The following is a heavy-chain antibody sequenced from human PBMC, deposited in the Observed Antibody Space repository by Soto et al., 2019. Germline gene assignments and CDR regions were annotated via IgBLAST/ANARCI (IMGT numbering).Heavy chain of an antibody. D-gene: IGHD3-22*01. J-gene: IGHJ6*02. Sequence: GGSLRLSCAASGLTFTNAWMGWVRQAPGKGLEWVGRIKSKSDGGTTAYAAPVKGRFTISRDDSENTLYLQMNSLKIEDTAVYYCATDHGVVITFNYYYGLDVWGQGTTVTSP. CDR3: ATDHGVVITFNYYYGLDV. V-gene: IGHV3-15*07. CDR1: GLTFTNAW. CDR2: IKSKSDGGTT.